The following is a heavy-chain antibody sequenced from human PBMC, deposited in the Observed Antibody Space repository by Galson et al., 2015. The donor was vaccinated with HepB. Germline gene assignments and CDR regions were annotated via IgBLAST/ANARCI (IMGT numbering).Heavy chain of an antibody. CDR1: GGSFSGYY. V-gene: IGHV4-34*01. J-gene: IGHJ6*02. Sequence: ETLSLTCAVYGGSFSGYYWSWIRQPPGKGLEWIGEINHSGSTNYNPSLKSRVTISVDTSKNQFSLELSSVTAADTAVYYCARGVWGHDYSNMYYYYYYGMDVWGQGTTVTVSS. CDR2: INHSGST. CDR3: ARGVWGHDYSNMYYYYYYGMDV. D-gene: IGHD4-11*01.